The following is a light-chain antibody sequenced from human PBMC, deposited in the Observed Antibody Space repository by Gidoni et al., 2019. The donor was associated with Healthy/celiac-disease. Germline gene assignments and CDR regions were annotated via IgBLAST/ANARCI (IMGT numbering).Light chain of an antibody. CDR3: QHYGSSPLST. CDR1: QCVSSSY. CDR2: GAS. Sequence: IVLTQSPCTLSLSPGERATLSCSASQCVSSSYLTWYQQKPGQAPRLLIYGASSRATGIPDRFSGSGSGTDFTLTISRLEPEDFAVYYCQHYGSSPLSTFGPGTKVDFK. J-gene: IGKJ3*01. V-gene: IGKV3-20*01.